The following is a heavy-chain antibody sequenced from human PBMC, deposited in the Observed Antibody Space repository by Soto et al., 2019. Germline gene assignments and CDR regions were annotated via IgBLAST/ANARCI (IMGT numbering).Heavy chain of an antibody. CDR2: INPNSGDT. V-gene: IGHV1-2*02. D-gene: IGHD1-26*01. CDR3: AKGGAIVAAGTRVYLYNAMDV. CDR1: GYTFTGYY. Sequence: QVQLVQSGTEVKRPGDSVKVSCKASGYTFTGYYVHWVRQAPGQGLEWMGWINPNSGDTYLAQRFQGRVTMNRDTSIETAYMELRGLTSDATAQYYCAKGGAIVAAGTRVYLYNAMDVWGQGTTVTVS. J-gene: IGHJ6*02.